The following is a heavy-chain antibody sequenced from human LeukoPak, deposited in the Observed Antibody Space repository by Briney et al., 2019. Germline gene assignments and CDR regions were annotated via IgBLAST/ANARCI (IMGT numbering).Heavy chain of an antibody. CDR1: GGSFSGYY. CDR3: AQYDSTPLYDY. D-gene: IGHD3-22*01. V-gene: IGHV4-34*01. CDR2: INHSGST. J-gene: IGHJ4*02. Sequence: PSETLSLTCAVYGGSFSGYYWSWIRQPPGKGLEWIGEINHSGSTNYNPSLKSRVTISADTSKNQFSLKLSSVTAADTAVYYCAQYDSTPLYDYWGQGTLVTVSS.